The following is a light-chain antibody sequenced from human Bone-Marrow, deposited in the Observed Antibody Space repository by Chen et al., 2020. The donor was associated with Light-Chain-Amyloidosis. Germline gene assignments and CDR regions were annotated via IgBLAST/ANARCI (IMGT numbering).Light chain of an antibody. CDR1: QGIGSY. CDR3: QQLNSYL. CDR2: AAS. J-gene: IGKJ4*01. V-gene: IGKV1-9*01. Sequence: DIQLTQSPSFLSASVGDRVTITCRASQGIGSYVAWYQQKPGKAPKLLIYAASTLLRGVPSRFSGSGSGTEFSLTISSLQPEDFATYYCQQLNSYLFGGGTKVEIK.